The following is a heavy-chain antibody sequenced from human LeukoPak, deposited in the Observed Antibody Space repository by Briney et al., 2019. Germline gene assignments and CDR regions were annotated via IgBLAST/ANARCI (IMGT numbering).Heavy chain of an antibody. Sequence: SETLSLTCAVYGGSFSGYYWSWIRQPPGKGLEWIGEINHSGSTNYNLSLKSRVTISVDTSKNQFSLKLSSVTAADTAVYYCARAVVVVAKTFDYWGQGTLVTVSS. CDR2: INHSGST. CDR1: GGSFSGYY. CDR3: ARAVVVVAKTFDY. J-gene: IGHJ4*02. D-gene: IGHD2-15*01. V-gene: IGHV4-34*01.